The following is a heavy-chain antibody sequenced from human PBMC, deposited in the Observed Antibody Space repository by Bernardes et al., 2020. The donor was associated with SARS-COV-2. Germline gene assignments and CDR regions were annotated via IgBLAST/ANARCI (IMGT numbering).Heavy chain of an antibody. V-gene: IGHV1-24*01. CDR2: FDPQYGDP. Sequence: ASVKVSCMVSGNSLTAASIYWVRQAPGKGLEWMGSFDPQYGDPIYAQKFQGRITMTEDTSTDTAYMELSSLRSEDTAVYYCATDSISGIVIMAWVYWGQGTLVTVSS. J-gene: IGHJ4*02. D-gene: IGHD3-3*01. CDR1: GNSLTAAS. CDR3: ATDSISGIVIMAWVY.